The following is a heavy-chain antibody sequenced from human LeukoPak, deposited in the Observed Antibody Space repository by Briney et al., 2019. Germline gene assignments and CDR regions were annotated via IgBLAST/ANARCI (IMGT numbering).Heavy chain of an antibody. J-gene: IGHJ4*02. V-gene: IGHV1-18*01. CDR3: VRTTLTNARACYFDY. D-gene: IGHD4-11*01. CDR1: GYTFTSYG. CDR2: ISAYNGNT. Sequence: VASVKVSCKASGYTFTSYGLSWVRQAPGQGLEWMGWISAYNGNTNNAQKFQGRVTVTTDTSTSTAYMELRSLRSDDTALYYCVRTTLTNARACYFDYWGQGTLVTVSS.